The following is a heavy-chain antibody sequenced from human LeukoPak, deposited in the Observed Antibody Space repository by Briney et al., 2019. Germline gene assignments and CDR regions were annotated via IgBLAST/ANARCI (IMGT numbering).Heavy chain of an antibody. CDR1: GFTFTNYA. V-gene: IGHV3-74*03. D-gene: IGHD2/OR15-2a*01. CDR2: INRDGSTT. CDR3: ARGNYYGMDV. J-gene: IGHJ6*02. Sequence: PGGSLRLSCAASGFTFTNYAMTWVRQAPGKGLVWVSGINRDGSTTTYADSVKGRFTVSRDNAKNTLYLQMNSLRAEDTAVYYCARGNYYGMDVWGQGTTVTVSS.